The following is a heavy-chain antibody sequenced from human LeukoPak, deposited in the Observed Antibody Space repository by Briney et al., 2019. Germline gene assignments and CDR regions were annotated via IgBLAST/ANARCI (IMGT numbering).Heavy chain of an antibody. CDR2: IKQDGSEK. J-gene: IGHJ4*02. V-gene: IGHV3-7*01. D-gene: IGHD3-10*01. CDR1: GFTFSSYW. Sequence: PGGSLRLSCAASGFTFSSYWMSWVRQAPGKGLEWVANIKQDGSEKYYVDSVKGRFTISRDNAKNSLYLQMNSLRVEDTAVYYCARAPGYGSGSSNPFDYWGQGTLVTVSS. CDR3: ARAPGYGSGSSNPFDY.